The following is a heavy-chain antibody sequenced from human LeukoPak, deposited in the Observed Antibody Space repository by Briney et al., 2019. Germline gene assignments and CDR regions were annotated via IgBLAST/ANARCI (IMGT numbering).Heavy chain of an antibody. J-gene: IGHJ4*02. V-gene: IGHV3-30*01. CDR3: ARGYADYEDF. CDR2: ITYDGRSL. Sequence: GGSLRLSCVVAGFTISDYNMHWVRQAPGKGLEWLAVITYDGRSLHYADSVKGRFIISRDTSKSTLYLQMNSLRVEDTAVFYCARGYADYEDFWGQGTLVIVSS. D-gene: IGHD4-17*01. CDR1: GFTISDYN.